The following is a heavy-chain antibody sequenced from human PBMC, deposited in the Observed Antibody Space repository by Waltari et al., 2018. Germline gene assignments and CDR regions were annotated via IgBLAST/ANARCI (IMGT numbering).Heavy chain of an antibody. V-gene: IGHV4-34*01. D-gene: IGHD3-22*01. J-gene: IGHJ4*02. CDR1: GGSFRGYY. CDR2: INHSGST. Sequence: QVQLQQWGAGLLKPSETLSLTCAVYGGSFRGYYWSWIRQPPGQGLEWIGEINHSGSTNYNPSLKSRVTISVDTSKNQFSLKLSSVTAADTAVYYCARTFNEQYYYDSSGYYFDYWGQGTLVTVSS. CDR3: ARTFNEQYYYDSSGYYFDY.